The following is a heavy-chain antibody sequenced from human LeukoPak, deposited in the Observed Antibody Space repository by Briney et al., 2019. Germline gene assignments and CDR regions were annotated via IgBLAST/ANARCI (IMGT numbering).Heavy chain of an antibody. CDR3: AKGTYSSSPRDY. Sequence: GGSLRLSCAASGFTFSSCAMSWVRQAPGKGLEWVSAISGSGGSTYYAGSVKGRFTISRDNSKNTLYLQMNSLRAEDTAVYYCAKGTYSSSPRDYWGRGTLVTVSS. J-gene: IGHJ4*02. D-gene: IGHD6-6*01. CDR2: ISGSGGST. V-gene: IGHV3-23*01. CDR1: GFTFSSCA.